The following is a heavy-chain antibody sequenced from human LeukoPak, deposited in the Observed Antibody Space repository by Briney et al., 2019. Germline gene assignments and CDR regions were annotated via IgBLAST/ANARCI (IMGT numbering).Heavy chain of an antibody. J-gene: IGHJ4*02. CDR3: AKQYRVLRYFDWLPFDY. CDR1: GFTFSSYG. Sequence: PGGSLRLSCAASGFTFSSYGMHCVRQAPGKGLEWVAVIWYDGSNKYYADSVKGRYTISRDNSKNTLYLQMNSLRAEDTAVYYGAKQYRVLRYFDWLPFDYWGRGTLVTVSS. D-gene: IGHD3-9*01. CDR2: IWYDGSNK. V-gene: IGHV3-33*06.